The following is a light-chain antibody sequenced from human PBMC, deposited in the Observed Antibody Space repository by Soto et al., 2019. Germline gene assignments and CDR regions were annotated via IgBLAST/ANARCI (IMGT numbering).Light chain of an antibody. CDR2: SNN. CDR1: SSNIGSNT. J-gene: IGLJ2*01. Sequence: QSVLTQPPSASGTPGQRVTISCSGSSSNIGSNTVKWYQQLPGTAPKLLIYSNNHRPSGVPDRFSGSKSGTSASLAISGLQSEDEADYYCAAWDDSLNGVVFGGGTQLTVL. V-gene: IGLV1-44*01. CDR3: AAWDDSLNGVV.